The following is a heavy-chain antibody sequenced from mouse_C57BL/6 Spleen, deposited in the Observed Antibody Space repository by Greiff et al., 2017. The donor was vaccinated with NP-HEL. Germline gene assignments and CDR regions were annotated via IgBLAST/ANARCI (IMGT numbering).Heavy chain of an antibody. CDR1: GYTFTDYN. D-gene: IGHD2-4*01. CDR3: ARIYYDSLMDY. V-gene: IGHV1-18*01. Sequence: EVQLQQSGPELVKPGASVKIPCKASGYTFTDYNMDWVKQSHGKSLEWIGDINPNNGGTFYNQKFKGKATLTVDKSSSTAYMELRSLTSEDTAVYYCARIYYDSLMDYWGQGTSVTVSS. J-gene: IGHJ4*01. CDR2: INPNNGGT.